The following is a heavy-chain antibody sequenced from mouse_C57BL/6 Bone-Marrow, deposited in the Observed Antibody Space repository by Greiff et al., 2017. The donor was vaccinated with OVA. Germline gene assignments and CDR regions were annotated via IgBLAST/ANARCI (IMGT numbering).Heavy chain of an antibody. V-gene: IGHV1-81*01. CDR2: IYPRSGNT. D-gene: IGHD2-3*01. CDR3: AREGYYRGFAY. J-gene: IGHJ3*01. Sequence: VQLVESGAELARPGASVKLSCKASGYTFTSYGISWVKQRTGQGLEWIGEIYPRSGNTYYNEKFKGKATLTADKSSSTAYMGLRSLTSEDSAVYFCAREGYYRGFAYWGQGTLVTVSA. CDR1: GYTFTSYG.